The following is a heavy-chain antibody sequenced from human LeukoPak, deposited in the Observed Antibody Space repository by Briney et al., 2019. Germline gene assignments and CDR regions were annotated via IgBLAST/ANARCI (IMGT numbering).Heavy chain of an antibody. CDR3: AKIGAAGNAFDI. V-gene: IGHV3-7*01. D-gene: IGHD6-13*01. Sequence: GGSLRLSCAASGFTFSSYWMSWVRQAPGRGLEWVANIQQDGSEKYYVESVKGRFTNSRDNAKNSLYLQTNSLRAEDTAVYYCAKIGAAGNAFDIWGQGTMVTVSS. CDR2: IQQDGSEK. J-gene: IGHJ3*02. CDR1: GFTFSSYW.